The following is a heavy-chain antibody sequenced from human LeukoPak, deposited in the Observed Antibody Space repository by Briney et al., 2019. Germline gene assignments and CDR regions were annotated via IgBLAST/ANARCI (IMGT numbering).Heavy chain of an antibody. Sequence: GGSLRLSCAASGFAFSSYAMHWVRQAPGKGLEWVAVISYDGSNKYYADSVKGRFTISRDNSKNTLYLQMNSLRAEDTAVYYCARDPVSGGYYYYYMDVWGKGTTVTLSS. CDR3: ARDPVSGGYYYYYMDV. CDR1: GFAFSSYA. V-gene: IGHV3-30*01. J-gene: IGHJ6*03. D-gene: IGHD6-25*01. CDR2: ISYDGSNK.